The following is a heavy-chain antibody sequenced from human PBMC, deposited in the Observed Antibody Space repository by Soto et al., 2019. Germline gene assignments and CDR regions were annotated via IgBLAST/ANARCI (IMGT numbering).Heavy chain of an antibody. Sequence: ASVKVSFKASGYTFTGYYMHWVRQAPGQGLEWMGWINPNSGGTNYAQKCQGRVTMTRDTSISTAYMELSRLRSDDTAVYYCARGTYYYDSSDAFDIWGQGTMVTVSS. J-gene: IGHJ3*02. CDR2: INPNSGGT. D-gene: IGHD3-22*01. CDR1: GYTFTGYY. V-gene: IGHV1-2*02. CDR3: ARGTYYYDSSDAFDI.